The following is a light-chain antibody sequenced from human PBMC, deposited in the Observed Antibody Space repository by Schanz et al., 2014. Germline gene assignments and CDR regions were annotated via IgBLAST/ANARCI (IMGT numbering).Light chain of an antibody. CDR3: QTWDTGIRV. V-gene: IGLV4-60*03. CDR1: SGHSNYI. CDR2: LEGSGNY. Sequence: QPVLTQSSSASASLGSSVKLTCTLSSGHSNYINTWHQQQPGKVPRYLMKLEGSGNYNKGSGVLDRFSGSSSGADRYLIISNLRSEDEADYYCQTWDTGIRVFGGGTKLTVL. J-gene: IGLJ3*02.